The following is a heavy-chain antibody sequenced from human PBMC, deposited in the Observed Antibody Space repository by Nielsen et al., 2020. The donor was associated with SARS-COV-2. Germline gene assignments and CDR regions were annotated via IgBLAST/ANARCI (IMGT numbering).Heavy chain of an antibody. CDR3: AKDIVGAAYWYFDL. CDR1: GFTFDDYA. CDR2: ISWNSGSI. Sequence: GGSLSLSCAASGFTFDDYAMHWVRQAPGKGLEWVSGISWNSGSIGYADSVKGRFTISRDNAKNSLYLQMNSLRAEDTALYYCAKDIVGAAYWYFDLWGRGTLVTVSS. D-gene: IGHD6-19*01. J-gene: IGHJ2*01. V-gene: IGHV3-9*01.